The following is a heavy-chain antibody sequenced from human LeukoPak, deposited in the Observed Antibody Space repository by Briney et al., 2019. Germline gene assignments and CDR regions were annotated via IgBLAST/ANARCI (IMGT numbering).Heavy chain of an antibody. V-gene: IGHV3-15*01. CDR3: TSGVGTLDY. D-gene: IGHD1-14*01. CDR2: IQSTTNGGTP. CDR1: GSTFINAW. J-gene: IGHJ4*02. Sequence: GGSLRLSCAASGSTFINAWMTWVRQAPGKGLEWVGRIQSTTNGGTPDYATPVKGRFTISRDDSKNTLYLQMNSLKTEDTAVYYCTSGVGTLDYWGQGALVTVSS.